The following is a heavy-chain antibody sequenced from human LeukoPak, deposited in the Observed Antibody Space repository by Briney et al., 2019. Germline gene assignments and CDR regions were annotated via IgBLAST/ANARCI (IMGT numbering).Heavy chain of an antibody. CDR1: GGSISSGSYY. J-gene: IGHJ4*02. Sequence: SETLSLTCTVSGGSISSGSYYWSWIRQPAGKGLEWIGRIYTSGSTNYNPSLKSRVTISVDTSKNQFSLKLSSVTAADTAVYYCARLTDLYYYDILTGYFDYWGQGTLVTVSS. V-gene: IGHV4-61*02. CDR2: IYTSGST. D-gene: IGHD3-9*01. CDR3: ARLTDLYYYDILTGYFDY.